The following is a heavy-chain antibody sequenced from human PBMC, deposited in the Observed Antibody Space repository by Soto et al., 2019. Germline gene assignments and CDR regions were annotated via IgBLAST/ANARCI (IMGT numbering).Heavy chain of an antibody. V-gene: IGHV3-30-3*01. J-gene: IGHJ4*02. CDR2: ISYDGSDK. D-gene: IGHD6-13*01. CDR1: GFTFSTYA. Sequence: GDSLRPSFAASGFTFSTYAMHCVRQAPGKGLEWVAVISYDGSDKKYADSVKGRFTISRDNSKNTLYLQMNSLRAEDTAVYYCARDSSIAAADYYFDYWGQGT. CDR3: ARDSSIAAADYYFDY.